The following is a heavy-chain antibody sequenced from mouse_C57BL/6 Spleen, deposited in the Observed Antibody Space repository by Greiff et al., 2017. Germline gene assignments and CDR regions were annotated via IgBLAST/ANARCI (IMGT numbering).Heavy chain of an antibody. Sequence: VQLQQSGPELVKPGASVKISCKASGYAFSSSWMNWVKQRPGKGLEWIGRIYPGDGDTNYNGKFKGKATLTADKSSSTAYMQLSSLTSEDSAVYFGESQGFFDYWGQGTTLTVSS. D-gene: IGHD3-3*01. CDR3: ESQGFFDY. CDR2: IYPGDGDT. V-gene: IGHV1-82*01. J-gene: IGHJ2*01. CDR1: GYAFSSSW.